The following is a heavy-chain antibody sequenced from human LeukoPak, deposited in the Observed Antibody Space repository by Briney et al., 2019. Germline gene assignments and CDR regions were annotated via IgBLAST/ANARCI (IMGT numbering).Heavy chain of an antibody. CDR3: AGGYYYDSSGLD. CDR1: GYSISSGYY. Sequence: PSETLSLTCTVSGYSISSGYYWGWIRQPPGKGLEWIGSIYHSGSTYYNPSLKSRVTISVDTSKNQFSLKPSSVTAADTAVYYCAGGYYYDSSGLDWGQGTLVTVSS. J-gene: IGHJ4*02. V-gene: IGHV4-38-2*02. CDR2: IYHSGST. D-gene: IGHD3-22*01.